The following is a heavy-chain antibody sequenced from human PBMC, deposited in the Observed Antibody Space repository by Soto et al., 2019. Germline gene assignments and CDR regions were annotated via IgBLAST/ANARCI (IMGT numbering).Heavy chain of an antibody. J-gene: IGHJ5*02. CDR3: AREERQLVRNNWFDP. CDR2: TYYRSKWYN. V-gene: IGHV6-1*01. D-gene: IGHD6-13*01. CDR1: GDSVSSNSAA. Sequence: SQSLSLTCAISGDSVSSNSAAWNWIRQSPSRGLEWLGRTYYRSKWYNDYAVSVKSRITINPDTSKNQFSLQLNSVTPEDTAVYYCAREERQLVRNNWFDPWGQGTLVTVSS.